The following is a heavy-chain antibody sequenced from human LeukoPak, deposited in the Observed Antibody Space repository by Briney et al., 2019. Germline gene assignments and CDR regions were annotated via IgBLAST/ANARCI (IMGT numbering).Heavy chain of an antibody. V-gene: IGHV3-33*01. J-gene: IGHJ4*02. CDR2: IWYDGSNK. CDR1: GFTFKNYG. D-gene: IGHD3-3*01. CDR3: ARDYDHSPMTLHPIDY. Sequence: PGRSLRLSCAASGFTFKNYGMHWVRQAPGKGLEWVAVIWYDGSNKYYADSVKGRFTISRDNSKNTLYLQMNSLRAEDTAVYYCARDYDHSPMTLHPIDYWGQGTLVTVSS.